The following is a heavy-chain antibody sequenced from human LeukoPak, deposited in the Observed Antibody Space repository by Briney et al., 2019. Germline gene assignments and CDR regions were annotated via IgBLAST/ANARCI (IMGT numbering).Heavy chain of an antibody. CDR1: GFTVSSNY. D-gene: IGHD5-18*01. J-gene: IGHJ4*02. CDR2: IYSGGST. V-gene: IGHV3-53*01. CDR3: AKNRGYSYGSFDY. Sequence: GGSLRLSCAASGFTVSSNYMSWVRQAPGKGLEWGSVIYSGGSTYYADSVKGRFTISRDNSKNTLYLQMNSLRAEDTAVYYCAKNRGYSYGSFDYWGQGTLVTVSS.